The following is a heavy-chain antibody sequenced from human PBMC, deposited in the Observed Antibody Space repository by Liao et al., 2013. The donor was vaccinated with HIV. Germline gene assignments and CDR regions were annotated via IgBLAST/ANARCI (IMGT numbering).Heavy chain of an antibody. Sequence: QLQLQESGPGLVKPSETLSLTCTVSGGSISSGSYYWSWIRQSPGKGLEWIGEIDHSGSSNYNPSLKSRVTISVDTSKNQFSLTLSSVTAADTAVYYCARGRGTSAFDIWGQGTMVTVSS. J-gene: IGHJ3*02. CDR1: GGSISSGSYY. D-gene: IGHD1-1*01. CDR3: ARGRGTSAFDI. CDR2: IDHSGSS. V-gene: IGHV4-39*07.